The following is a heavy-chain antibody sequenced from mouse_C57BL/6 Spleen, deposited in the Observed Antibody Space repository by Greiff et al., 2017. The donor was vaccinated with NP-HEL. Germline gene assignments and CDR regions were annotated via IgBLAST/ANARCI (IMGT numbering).Heavy chain of an antibody. V-gene: IGHV1-61*01. CDR2: IYPSDSET. Sequence: QVQLQQPGAELVRPGSSVKLSCKASGYTFTSYWMDWVKQRPGQGLEWIGNIYPSDSETHYNQKFKDKATLTVDKSSSTSYMQLSSLTSEDSADYYGARGGLLRYDYWGQGTTLTVSS. CDR1: GYTFTSYW. CDR3: ARGGLLRYDY. D-gene: IGHD1-1*01. J-gene: IGHJ2*01.